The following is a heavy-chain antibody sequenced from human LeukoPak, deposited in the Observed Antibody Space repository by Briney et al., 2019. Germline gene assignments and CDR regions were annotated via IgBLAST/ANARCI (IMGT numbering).Heavy chain of an antibody. J-gene: IGHJ5*02. D-gene: IGHD3-10*01. CDR3: ARLPEGIDP. V-gene: IGHV4-34*01. CDR1: GGSFSGYY. CDR2: INHSGST. Sequence: SETLSLTCAVYGGSFSGYYWSWIRQPPGKGLEWIGEINHSGSTNYNPSLKSRVTISVDTSKNQFSLKLSSVTAADTAVYYCARLPEGIDPWGQGTLVTVSS.